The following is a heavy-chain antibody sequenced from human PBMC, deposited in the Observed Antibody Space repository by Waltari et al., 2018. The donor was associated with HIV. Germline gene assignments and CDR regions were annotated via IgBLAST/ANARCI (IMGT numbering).Heavy chain of an antibody. D-gene: IGHD5-18*01. V-gene: IGHV3-33*01. Sequence: QVQLVESGGGVVQPGRSLRLACAASGFSFSTDAMHWVRQAPGKRLEWVAVIWNDGSNTFYADSVKGRFTISRDNSKNTLYLEMSSLRAEDTAVYYCARPSGYSYYYFEYWGQGTLVTVAS. J-gene: IGHJ4*02. CDR2: IWNDGSNT. CDR1: GFSFSTDA. CDR3: ARPSGYSYYYFEY.